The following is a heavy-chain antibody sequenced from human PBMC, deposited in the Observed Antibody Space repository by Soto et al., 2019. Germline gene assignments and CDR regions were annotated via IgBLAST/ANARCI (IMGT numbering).Heavy chain of an antibody. CDR2: INHSGST. V-gene: IGHV4-34*01. D-gene: IGHD6-13*01. CDR1: GGSFSGYY. J-gene: IGHJ5*02. Sequence: LETLSLTCAVYGGSFSGYYWSWIRQPPGKGLEWIGEINHSGSTNYNPSLKSRVTISVDTFKNQFSLKLSSVTAADTAVYYCARGPYSSSWYMNWFDPWGQGTLVTVSS. CDR3: ARGPYSSSWYMNWFDP.